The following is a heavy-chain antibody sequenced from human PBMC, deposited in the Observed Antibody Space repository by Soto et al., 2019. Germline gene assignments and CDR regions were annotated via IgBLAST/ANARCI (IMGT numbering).Heavy chain of an antibody. J-gene: IGHJ3*01. CDR3: ATWHERKHAYDV. Sequence: DVQLVESGGGLIQPGESLRLSCAAFGLTISGKKYVAWVRQAPGKGLEWVSGLYDVDGSFYADSVRGRFTTSSDSSKTTVYLQMNDLRPDDTAVYYCATWHERKHAYDVWGQGTPVTVSS. CDR1: GLTISGKKY. D-gene: IGHD1-1*01. CDR2: LYDVDGS. V-gene: IGHV3-53*01.